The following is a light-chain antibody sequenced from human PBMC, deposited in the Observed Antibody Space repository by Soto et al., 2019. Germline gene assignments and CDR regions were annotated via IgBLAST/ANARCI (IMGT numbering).Light chain of an antibody. CDR3: QQYNDWPRT. J-gene: IGKJ1*01. Sequence: EIVLPQSPATLSVSPGERATLSCRASQSVSSNLAWYQQKPGQTPRLLIYGASTSATGIPARVSGSGSGTEITLTIGSLQSEDFAVYYWQQYNDWPRTFGQGTKVEIK. CDR2: GAS. V-gene: IGKV3-15*01. CDR1: QSVSSN.